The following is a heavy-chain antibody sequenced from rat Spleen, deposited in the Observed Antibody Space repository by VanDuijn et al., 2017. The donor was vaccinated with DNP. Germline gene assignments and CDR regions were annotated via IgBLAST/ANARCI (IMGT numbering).Heavy chain of an antibody. CDR1: GFNFHDYW. D-gene: IGHD1-11*01. CDR3: SRGPNYGGYSDFLDY. J-gene: IGHJ2*01. V-gene: IGHV4-2*01. CDR2: IKKDGSRV. Sequence: EVKLVESGGGLVQPGRSLKLSCAASGFNFHDYWMDWVRQAPGKGLEWIGEIKKDGSRVNYSPSLKDKFTISRDNGQSILYLQMSELGSEDTANYYCSRGPNYGGYSDFLDYWGQGVMVTVSS.